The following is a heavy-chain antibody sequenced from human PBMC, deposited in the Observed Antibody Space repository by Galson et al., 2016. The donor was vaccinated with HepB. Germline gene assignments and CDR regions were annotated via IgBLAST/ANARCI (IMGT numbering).Heavy chain of an antibody. V-gene: IGHV4-4*02. CDR2: ISHSGST. CDR3: TGESGAYVPFGY. D-gene: IGHD4-17*01. J-gene: IGHJ4*02. Sequence: SETLSLTCAVSSGSISDSNWWSWVRQPPGKGLEWIGEISHSGSTNYNPSLTSRVTMSFDKSKNESSLEMSSVTAADTAMYYCTGESGAYVPFGYWGQGALVTVSS. CDR1: SGSISDSNW.